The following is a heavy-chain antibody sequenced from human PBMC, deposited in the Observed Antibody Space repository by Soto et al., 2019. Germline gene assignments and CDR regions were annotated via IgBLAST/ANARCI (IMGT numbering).Heavy chain of an antibody. CDR3: ATGGVSTRTFEY. CDR2: IYPSDSET. V-gene: IGHV5-51*01. CDR1: GDNFAGYW. Sequence: HRESLKISCKGSGDNFAGYWIAWLRQMPGKGLVLMGIIYPSDSETRYRPSFQGQVTISADKSIRSAYLQWRSLRASDTAMYYCATGGVSTRTFEYWGQGTTVTVSS. D-gene: IGHD3-3*01. J-gene: IGHJ4*02.